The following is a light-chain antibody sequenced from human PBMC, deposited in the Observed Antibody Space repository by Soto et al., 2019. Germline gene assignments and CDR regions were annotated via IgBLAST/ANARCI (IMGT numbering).Light chain of an antibody. J-gene: IGKJ4*01. V-gene: IGKV3-15*01. CDR1: QSVSSK. Sequence: ETVMTQSPATLSLSPGERATLSCRASQSVSSKLVWYQHKPGQAPRFLIYGASTRATGIPARFRGSGSGTEFNLTIDSLQSEDFAVYYGQQDKDWPPAFGGGTKVEIK. CDR3: QQDKDWPPA. CDR2: GAS.